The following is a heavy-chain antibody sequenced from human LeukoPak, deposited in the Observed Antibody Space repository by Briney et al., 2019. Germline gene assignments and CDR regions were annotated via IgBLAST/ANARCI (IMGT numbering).Heavy chain of an antibody. Sequence: SETLSLTCAVYGGSFSGYCWSWIRQPPGKGLEWIGEINHSGSTNYNPSLKSRVTISVDTSKNQFSLKLSSVTAADTAVYYCASTPWEGNWFDPWGQGTLVTVSS. D-gene: IGHD1-26*01. J-gene: IGHJ5*02. CDR2: INHSGST. CDR3: ASTPWEGNWFDP. V-gene: IGHV4-34*01. CDR1: GGSFSGYC.